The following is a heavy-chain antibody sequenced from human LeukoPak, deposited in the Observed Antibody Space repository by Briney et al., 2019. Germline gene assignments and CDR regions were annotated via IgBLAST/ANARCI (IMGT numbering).Heavy chain of an antibody. V-gene: IGHV4-4*02. CDR1: DGSISSSSW. Sequence: SETLSLTCAVSDGSISSSSWWSWVRQPPGKGLEWIGEIYHSGSTNYNPSLKSRVTISVDKSKNQFSLKLSSVTAADTAVYYCASPYGSGSYGYWGQGTLVTVSS. J-gene: IGHJ4*02. CDR2: IYHSGST. D-gene: IGHD3-10*01. CDR3: ASPYGSGSYGY.